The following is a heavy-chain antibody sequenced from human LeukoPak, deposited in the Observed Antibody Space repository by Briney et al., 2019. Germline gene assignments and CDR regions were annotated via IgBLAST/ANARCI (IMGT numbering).Heavy chain of an antibody. CDR1: GFTFSSYG. CDR2: ISYDGSNK. Sequence: GRSLRLSCAASGFTFSSYGMHWVRQAPGKGLEWVAVISYDGSNKYYADSVKGRFTISRDNSKNTLYLQMNSLRAEDTAVYYCAREIQLWSYYFDYWGQGTLVTVSS. D-gene: IGHD5-18*01. J-gene: IGHJ4*02. CDR3: AREIQLWSYYFDY. V-gene: IGHV3-30*03.